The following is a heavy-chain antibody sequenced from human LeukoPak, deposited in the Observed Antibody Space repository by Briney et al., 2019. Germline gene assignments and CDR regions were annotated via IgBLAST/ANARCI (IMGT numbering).Heavy chain of an antibody. CDR2: IIPIFGIP. CDR1: GGTFRTFA. Sequence: SVKVSCKASGGTFRTFAISWVRQAPGQGLEWMGGIIPIFGIPDSAQKFQGRLTITADESTTTAYMELSSLRSDDTAIYYCGLSGNYYYYYYMDVWGKGTTVTISS. D-gene: IGHD1-1*01. J-gene: IGHJ6*03. CDR3: GLSGNYYYYYYMDV. V-gene: IGHV1-69*13.